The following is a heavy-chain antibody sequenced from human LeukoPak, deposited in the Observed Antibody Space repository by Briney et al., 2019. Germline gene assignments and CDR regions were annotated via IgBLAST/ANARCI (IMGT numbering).Heavy chain of an antibody. CDR3: ASGYCSGGSCGTYFDY. J-gene: IGHJ4*02. CDR2: INPSGGST. D-gene: IGHD2-15*01. CDR1: GYTLTSYY. Sequence: ASVKVSCKASGYTLTSYYMHWVRQAPGQGLEWMGIINPSGGSTSYAQKFQGRVAMTRDTSTSTVYMELSSLRSEDTAVYYCASGYCSGGSCGTYFDYWGQGTLVTVSS. V-gene: IGHV1-46*01.